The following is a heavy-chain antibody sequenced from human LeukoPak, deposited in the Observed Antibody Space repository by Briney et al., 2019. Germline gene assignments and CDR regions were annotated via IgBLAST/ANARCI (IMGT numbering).Heavy chain of an antibody. J-gene: IGHJ4*02. CDR3: AKDPGSSGYWTSGPFDY. D-gene: IGHD3-22*01. Sequence: GGSLRLSCAASGFTFSSYWMHWVRQAPGKGLEWVSAISGSGGSTYYADSVKGRFTISRDNSKNTLYLQMNSLRVEDTAVYYCAKDPGSSGYWTSGPFDYWGQGTLVTVSS. CDR1: GFTFSSYW. CDR2: ISGSGGST. V-gene: IGHV3-23*01.